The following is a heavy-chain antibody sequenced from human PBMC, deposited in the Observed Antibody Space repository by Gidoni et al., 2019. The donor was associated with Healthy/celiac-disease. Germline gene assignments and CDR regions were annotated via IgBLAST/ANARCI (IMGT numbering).Heavy chain of an antibody. CDR1: GGSISSYY. V-gene: IGHV4-59*01. CDR2: IYYSGST. J-gene: IGHJ3*02. Sequence: QVQLQESGPGLVKPSETLSLTCTVSGGSISSYYWSWIRQPPGKGLEWIGYIYYSGSTNYNPSLKSRVTISVDTSKNQFSLKLSSVTAADTAVYYCARGGIVGAMPDAFDIWGQGTMVTVSS. CDR3: ARGGIVGAMPDAFDI. D-gene: IGHD1-26*01.